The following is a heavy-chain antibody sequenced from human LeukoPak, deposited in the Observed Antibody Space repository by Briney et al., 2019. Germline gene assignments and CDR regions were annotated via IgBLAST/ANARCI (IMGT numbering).Heavy chain of an antibody. J-gene: IGHJ3*02. CDR1: GGSISSGY. V-gene: IGHV4-59*08. D-gene: IGHD5-12*01. CDR3: AREIVAGLGVSFDI. CDR2: IYYSGST. Sequence: PSETLSLTCTVSGGSISSGYWSWIRQPPGKGLEWIGYIYYSGSTNYNPSLKSRVTISVDTSKNQFSLKLSSVTAADTAVYYCAREIVAGLGVSFDIWGQGTMVTVSS.